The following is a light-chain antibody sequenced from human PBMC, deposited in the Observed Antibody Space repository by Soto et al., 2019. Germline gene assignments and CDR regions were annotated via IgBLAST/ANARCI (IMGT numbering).Light chain of an antibody. CDR2: EAT. CDR1: SSDIGSYTL. Sequence: QSALTQPASVSGSPGQSITISCTGTSSDIGSYTLFSWYQQHPGKAPKLMIYEATKRPSGVSNRYSGSKSGNTASLTISGLQAEDEADYYCCLYASSSTFIFGGGTKLTVL. CDR3: CLYASSSTFI. J-gene: IGLJ2*01. V-gene: IGLV2-23*02.